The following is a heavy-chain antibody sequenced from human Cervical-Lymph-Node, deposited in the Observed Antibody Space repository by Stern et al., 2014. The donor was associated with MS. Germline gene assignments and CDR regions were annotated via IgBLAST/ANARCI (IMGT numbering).Heavy chain of an antibody. CDR3: ARDAGGGAEVDY. Sequence: VQLVGSGSEVKKPGASVTVSCKAFGYSFISFGFSWVRQAPGQGLEWMGWIYGLNGNTDYAQQFLGRVVMTTDTSTDTAYMELRSLKSDDTAVYYCARDAGGGAEVDYWGQGTLVTVSS. V-gene: IGHV1-18*01. CDR1: GYSFISFG. CDR2: IYGLNGNT. J-gene: IGHJ4*02.